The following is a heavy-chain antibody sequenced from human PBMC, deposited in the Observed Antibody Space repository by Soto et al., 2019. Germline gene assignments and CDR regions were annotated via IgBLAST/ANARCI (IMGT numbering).Heavy chain of an antibody. CDR2: IIPIFGTA. CDR1: GGTFSSYA. CDR3: ARGPRAGLYPHYYYGMDV. J-gene: IGHJ6*02. D-gene: IGHD2-8*01. Sequence: SVKVSCKASGGTFSSYAISWVRQAPGQGLEWMGGIIPIFGTANYAQKFQGRVTITADESTSTAYMELSSLRSEDTAVYYCARGPRAGLYPHYYYGMDVWGQGTTVTVS. V-gene: IGHV1-69*13.